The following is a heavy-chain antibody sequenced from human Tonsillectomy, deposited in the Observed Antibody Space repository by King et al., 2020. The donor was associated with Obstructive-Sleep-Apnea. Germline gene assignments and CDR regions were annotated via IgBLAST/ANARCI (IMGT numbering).Heavy chain of an antibody. CDR2: IHHSGGS. CDR1: GGSISSPTDY. D-gene: IGHD3-22*01. J-gene: IGHJ4*02. CDR3: ARYHYDSSAYSYHFDY. Sequence: QLQVSGPGLVKPSETLTLTCTVSGGSISSPTDYWGWIRQPPGKGLEWIGTIHHSGGSYTNTSLQSRVSISVDTSKKHFSLNLNSVTAADTAVYYCARYHYDSSAYSYHFDYWGQGALVTVSS. V-gene: IGHV4-39*02.